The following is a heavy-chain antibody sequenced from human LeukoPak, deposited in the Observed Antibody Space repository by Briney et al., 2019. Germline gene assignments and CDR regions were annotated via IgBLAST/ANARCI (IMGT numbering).Heavy chain of an antibody. D-gene: IGHD2-2*01. CDR3: ARELQYHYYES. J-gene: IGHJ4*02. CDR1: GFTVSNNY. CDR2: IYSGGST. Sequence: GGSLRLSCAASGFTVSNNYMSWVRQAPGKGLEWVSVIYSGGSTNYADSMKGRFTISRDNSKNTLYLQMNGLRAEDTAVYYCARELQYHYYESWGQGTLVTVSS. V-gene: IGHV3-53*01.